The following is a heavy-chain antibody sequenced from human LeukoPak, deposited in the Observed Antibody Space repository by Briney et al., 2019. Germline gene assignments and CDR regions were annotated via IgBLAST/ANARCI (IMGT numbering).Heavy chain of an antibody. Sequence: GGSLRLSCAASGFGFSDYSMNWVRQAPGKGLEWISYISSSSHSIYYADSVKGRFTISRDNAKNSLFLQMNSLRAEDTAVYFCARDQVVGAITYWYFDLWGRGTLVTVSS. CDR3: ARDQVVGAITYWYFDL. V-gene: IGHV3-48*04. D-gene: IGHD1-26*01. CDR2: ISSSSHSI. J-gene: IGHJ2*01. CDR1: GFGFSDYS.